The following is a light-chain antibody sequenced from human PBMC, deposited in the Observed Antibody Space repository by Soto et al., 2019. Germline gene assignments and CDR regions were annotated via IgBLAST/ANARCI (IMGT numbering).Light chain of an antibody. CDR2: NAT. Sequence: DIQMTQSPSTLSASVGDSVTITCRASQSISNWLAWYQQKPGKAPKFLIYNATNLESGVPSRFSGSGSGTEFTLTISSLQPDDFATYYCQQYNSHSWTFGQGTKVEIK. CDR3: QQYNSHSWT. J-gene: IGKJ1*01. V-gene: IGKV1-5*03. CDR1: QSISNW.